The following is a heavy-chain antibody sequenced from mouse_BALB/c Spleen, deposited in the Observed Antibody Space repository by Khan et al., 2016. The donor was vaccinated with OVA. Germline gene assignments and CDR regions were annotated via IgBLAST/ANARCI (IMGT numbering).Heavy chain of an antibody. D-gene: IGHD2-4*01. CDR2: INYSGNT. CDR1: GYSITSEYA. Sequence: EVQLQESGPGLVKPSQSLSLTCTVTGYSITSEYAWNWIRQFPGNKLEWMGYINYSGNTRFNPSLKSRTSITRDTSKNQLFLQLNSVTTEDTATYYCERKDYYDYDPFPYWGQGTLVTVSA. J-gene: IGHJ3*01. CDR3: ERKDYYDYDPFPY. V-gene: IGHV3-2*02.